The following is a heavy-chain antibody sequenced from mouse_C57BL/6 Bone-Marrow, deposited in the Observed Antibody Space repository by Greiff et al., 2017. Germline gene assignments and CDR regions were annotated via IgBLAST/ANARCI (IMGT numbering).Heavy chain of an antibody. J-gene: IGHJ1*03. Sequence: EVQLQQSGPGLVKPSQSLSLTCSVTGYSITSGYYWNWLRQFPGNKLEWMGYISYDGSNNYNPSLKNRISITRDTSKNQFFLKLNSVTTEDTATYYCAREREGVVNVWGTGTTVTVSS. D-gene: IGHD1-3*01. V-gene: IGHV3-6*01. CDR1: GYSITSGYY. CDR2: ISYDGSN. CDR3: AREREGVVNV.